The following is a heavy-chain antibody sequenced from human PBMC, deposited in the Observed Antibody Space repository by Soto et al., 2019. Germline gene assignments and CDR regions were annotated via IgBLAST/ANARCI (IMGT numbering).Heavy chain of an antibody. V-gene: IGHV3-30*04. CDR2: ISFDGSNI. D-gene: IGHD6-6*01. CDR3: ARGADYSSYRGFYFDY. J-gene: IGHJ4*02. CDR1: GFTFSSYA. Sequence: GGSLRLSCSPSGFTFSSYAMYWVRQAPGKGLEWVAVISFDGSNIHYADSVKGRFTISRDNSKNTLYLQMNSLRAEDTAVYYCARGADYSSYRGFYFDYWGQGTLVTVSS.